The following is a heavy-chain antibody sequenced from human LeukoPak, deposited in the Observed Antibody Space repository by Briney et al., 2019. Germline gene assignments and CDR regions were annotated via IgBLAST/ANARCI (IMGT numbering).Heavy chain of an antibody. Sequence: PSQTLSLTCTVSGGSISSGSYYWSWIRQPAGKGLEWIGRIYTSGSTNYNPSLKSRVTILVDTSKNQFSLKLSSVTAADTAVYYCARATPRDAFDIWGQGTMVTVSS. CDR2: IYTSGST. CDR1: GGSISSGSYY. CDR3: ARATPRDAFDI. V-gene: IGHV4-61*02. J-gene: IGHJ3*02.